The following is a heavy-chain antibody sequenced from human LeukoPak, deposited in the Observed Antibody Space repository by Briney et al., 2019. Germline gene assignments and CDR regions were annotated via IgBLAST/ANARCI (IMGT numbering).Heavy chain of an antibody. CDR2: INSDGSST. Sequence: GGSLRLSCTTSGFTFGTHTMHWVRQAPGKGLVWVSRINSDGSSTSYADSVKGRFTISRDNAKNTLYLQMNSLRAEDTAVYYCARGRDRGAFDIWGQGTMVTVSS. CDR3: ARGRDRGAFDI. V-gene: IGHV3-74*01. J-gene: IGHJ3*02. D-gene: IGHD3-22*01. CDR1: GFTFGTHT.